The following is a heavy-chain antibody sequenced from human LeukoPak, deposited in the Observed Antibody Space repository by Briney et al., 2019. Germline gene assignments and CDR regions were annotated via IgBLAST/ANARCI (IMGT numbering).Heavy chain of an antibody. V-gene: IGHV3-48*04. CDR2: ISSSSSTI. J-gene: IGHJ4*02. D-gene: IGHD3-3*01. CDR3: ARAEYYDFWSGYYTGYDY. Sequence: GGSLRLSCAASGFTFSSYSMNWVRQAPGKGLEWVSYISSSSSTIYYADSVKGRSTISRDNAKNSLYLQMNSLRAEDTAVYYCARAEYYDFWSGYYTGYDYWGQGTLVTVSS. CDR1: GFTFSSYS.